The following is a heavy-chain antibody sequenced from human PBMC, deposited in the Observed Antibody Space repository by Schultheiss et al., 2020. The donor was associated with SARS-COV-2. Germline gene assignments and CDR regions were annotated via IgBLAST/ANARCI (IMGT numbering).Heavy chain of an antibody. D-gene: IGHD1-1*01. J-gene: IGHJ6*02. CDR3: ARDSSLEGHLRYYYYGMDV. Sequence: SQTLSLTCTVSGGSISSYYWSWIRQPPGKGLEWIGSIYYSGSTYYNPSLKSRVTISVDTSKNQFSLKLSSVTAADTAVYYCARDSSLEGHLRYYYYGMDVWGQGTTVTVSS. V-gene: IGHV4-59*12. CDR1: GGSISSYY. CDR2: IYYSGST.